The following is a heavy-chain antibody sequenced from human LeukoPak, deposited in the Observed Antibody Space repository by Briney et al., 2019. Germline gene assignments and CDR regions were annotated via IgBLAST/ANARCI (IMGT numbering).Heavy chain of an antibody. CDR2: IYPGDSDI. CDR1: GYRFTSYW. Sequence: GESLKISCKGSGYRFTSYWIAWVRQMPGKGLEWMGIIYPGDSDIRYRPSFQGQVTISADKSISTTYLQWSSLKASDSAMYYCARGGSGWYSTSWYFDLWGRGTLVTVSS. V-gene: IGHV5-51*01. CDR3: ARGGSGWYSTSWYFDL. D-gene: IGHD6-19*01. J-gene: IGHJ2*01.